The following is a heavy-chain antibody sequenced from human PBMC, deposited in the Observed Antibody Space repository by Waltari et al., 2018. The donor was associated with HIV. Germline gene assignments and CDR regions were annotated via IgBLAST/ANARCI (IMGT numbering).Heavy chain of an antibody. J-gene: IGHJ4*02. D-gene: IGHD3-10*01. CDR2: IYHSGST. CDR3: ARGGANVGSGSYYNEESIDY. V-gene: IGHV4-38-2*01. CDR1: GYSISRGYY. Sequence: QVQLQESGPGLVKPSETLSLTCAVSGYSISRGYYWGWIRQPPGKGLEWIGSIYHSGSTYYNPSLKSRVTISVDTSKNQFSLKLSSVTAADTAVYYCARGGANVGSGSYYNEESIDYWGQGTLVTVSS.